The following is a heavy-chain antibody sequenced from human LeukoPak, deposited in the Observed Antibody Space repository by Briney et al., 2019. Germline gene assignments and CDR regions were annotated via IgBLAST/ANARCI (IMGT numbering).Heavy chain of an antibody. CDR3: ATDESGSYLAY. D-gene: IGHD1-26*01. J-gene: IGHJ4*02. CDR1: GFTFSSYA. Sequence: GGSLRLSCAASGFTFSSYAMSWVRQAPGEGLEWVSAISGSGGSTYYADSVKGRFTISRDNSKNTLYLQMNSLRAEDTAVYYCATDESGSYLAYWGQGTLVTVSS. V-gene: IGHV3-23*01. CDR2: ISGSGGST.